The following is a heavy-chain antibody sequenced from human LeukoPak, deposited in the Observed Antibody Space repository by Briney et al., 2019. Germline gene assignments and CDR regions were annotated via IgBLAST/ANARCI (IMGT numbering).Heavy chain of an antibody. CDR1: GGSISSSTYY. CDR2: VYYSGST. J-gene: IGHJ5*02. Sequence: PSETLSLTCTVSGGSISSSTYYWGWIRQPPGKGLEWIGNVYYSGSTYYNPSLKSRVTISVETSKNQFSLKLSSVTAADTAVYYCASRQKGYCTSTSCPYVFDPWGQGTLVTVSS. CDR3: ASRQKGYCTSTSCPYVFDP. D-gene: IGHD2-2*01. V-gene: IGHV4-39*01.